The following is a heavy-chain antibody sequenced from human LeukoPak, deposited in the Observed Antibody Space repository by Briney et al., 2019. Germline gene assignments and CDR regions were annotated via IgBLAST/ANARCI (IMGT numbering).Heavy chain of an antibody. D-gene: IGHD4-17*01. J-gene: IGHJ4*02. V-gene: IGHV4-34*01. CDR1: GGSFSGYY. CDR3: ARGLKWDYVETRLWNY. Sequence: SETLSLTCAVYGGSFSGYYWSWSRQPPGKGLEWIGEINHSGSTNYNPSLKSRVTISADTSKNQFSLRLSSVTAADTAVYYCARGLKWDYVETRLWNYWGQGTLVTVSS. CDR2: INHSGST.